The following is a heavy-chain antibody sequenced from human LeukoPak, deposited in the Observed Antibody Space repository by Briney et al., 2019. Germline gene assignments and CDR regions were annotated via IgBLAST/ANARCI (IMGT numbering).Heavy chain of an antibody. D-gene: IGHD3-16*01. J-gene: IGHJ5*02. CDR3: ARKRGDA. CDR2: IYTSGST. CDR1: GGSISSGSYY. Sequence: PSETLSLTCTVSGGSISSGSYYWSWIRQPAGKGLEWIGRIYTSGSTNYNPSLKSRVTISVDTSKNQFSLKLSSVTAADTAVYYCARKRGDAWGQGTLVTVSS. V-gene: IGHV4-61*02.